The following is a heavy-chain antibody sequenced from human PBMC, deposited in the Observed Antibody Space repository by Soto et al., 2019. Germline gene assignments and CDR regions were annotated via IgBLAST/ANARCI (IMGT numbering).Heavy chain of an antibody. Sequence: ASVKVSCKASGYTFTGYYMHWVRQAPGQGLEWMGWINPNSGGTNYAQKFQGWVTMTRDTSISTAYMELGRLRSDDTAVYYCARGGSSWYYYYGMDVWGQGTTVTVSS. CDR1: GYTFTGYY. CDR3: ARGGSSWYYYYGMDV. CDR2: INPNSGGT. V-gene: IGHV1-2*04. J-gene: IGHJ6*02. D-gene: IGHD6-13*01.